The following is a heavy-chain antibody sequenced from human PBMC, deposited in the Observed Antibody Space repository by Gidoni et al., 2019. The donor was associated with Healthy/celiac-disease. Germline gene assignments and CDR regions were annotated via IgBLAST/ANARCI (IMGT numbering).Heavy chain of an antibody. CDR3: ARGKFSGNNPDYYYYGMDV. CDR1: GGTFSSYA. J-gene: IGHJ6*02. V-gene: IGHV1-69*01. CDR2: ITPIFGTA. D-gene: IGHD2-15*01. Sequence: CKASGGTFSSYAISWVRQAPGQGLEWMGGITPIFGTANHAQKFQGRVTITADESTSTAYMELSSLRSEDKAVYYCARGKFSGNNPDYYYYGMDVWGQGTTVTVSS.